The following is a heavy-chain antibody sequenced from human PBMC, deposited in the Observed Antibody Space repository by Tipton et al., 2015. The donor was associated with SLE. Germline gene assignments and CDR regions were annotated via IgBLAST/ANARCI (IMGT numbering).Heavy chain of an antibody. D-gene: IGHD6-13*01. CDR1: GFTFSNYA. CDR2: ISGSGGST. J-gene: IGHJ6*03. Sequence: GSLRLSCAASGFTFSNYALSWVRQAPGKGLEWVSVISGSGGSTYYADSVKGRFTISRDNSKNTLSLQMSSLRAEDTAVYYCARHSSNADYMDVWGKGTTVTVSS. CDR3: ARHSSNADYMDV. V-gene: IGHV3-23*01.